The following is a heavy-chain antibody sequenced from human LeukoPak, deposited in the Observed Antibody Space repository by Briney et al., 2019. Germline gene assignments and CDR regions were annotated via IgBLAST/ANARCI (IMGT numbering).Heavy chain of an antibody. CDR3: ASLSVSDAFDI. J-gene: IGHJ3*02. D-gene: IGHD3-16*01. Sequence: ASVKVSCKASGYTFTGYYMHWVRQAPGQGLEWMGIINPSGGSTSYAQKFQGRVTMTRDTSTSTVYMELSSLRSEDTAVYYCASLSVSDAFDIWGQGTMVTVSS. V-gene: IGHV1-46*01. CDR2: INPSGGST. CDR1: GYTFTGYY.